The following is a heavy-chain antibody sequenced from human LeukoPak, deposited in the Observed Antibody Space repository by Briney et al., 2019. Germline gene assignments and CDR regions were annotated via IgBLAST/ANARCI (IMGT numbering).Heavy chain of an antibody. D-gene: IGHD2-15*01. Sequence: PSETLSLTCTVSGGSISSYYWSWIRQPPGKGLEWIGYIYYRGSTNYNPSLKSRVTISVDTSKKQFSLKLSSVTAADTAVYYFARVLGGSPPYDAFDIWGQGTMVTVSS. CDR3: ARVLGGSPPYDAFDI. J-gene: IGHJ3*02. CDR2: IYYRGST. CDR1: GGSISSYY. V-gene: IGHV4-59*01.